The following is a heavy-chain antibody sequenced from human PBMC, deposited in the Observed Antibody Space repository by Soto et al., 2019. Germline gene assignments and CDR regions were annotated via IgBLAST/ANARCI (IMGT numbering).Heavy chain of an antibody. Sequence: QVQLVESGGGVVQPGRSLRLSCAGFSFSTYNVHWVRQAPGKGLEWVAVVLSDGNNKYYADSVKGRFTISRDNSKNTVYPQMNSLRAEDTARYSFAREGSTSCKTHVCYFFGMYVWALGTRVTV. CDR1: FSFSTYN. J-gene: IGHJ6*02. CDR2: VLSDGNNK. D-gene: IGHD2-2*01. CDR3: AREGSTSCKTHVCYFFGMYV. V-gene: IGHV3-30-3*01.